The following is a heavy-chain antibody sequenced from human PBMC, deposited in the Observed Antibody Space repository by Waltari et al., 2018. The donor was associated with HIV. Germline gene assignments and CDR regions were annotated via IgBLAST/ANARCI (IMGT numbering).Heavy chain of an antibody. CDR3: ASARETMGVDFDF. J-gene: IGHJ4*02. CDR1: VSGVTFTRYS. V-gene: IGHV1-69*08. D-gene: IGHD3-10*01. Sequence: QVQLMQSGAEAKKPGSSVKVPCQASVSGVTFTRYSITWVRQAPGQGLEWMGRIIPMSGTANYAQKFQGRSTITADKGTSTAYMELSSLRFEDTAVYYCASARETMGVDFDFWGQGTLV. CDR2: IIPMSGTA.